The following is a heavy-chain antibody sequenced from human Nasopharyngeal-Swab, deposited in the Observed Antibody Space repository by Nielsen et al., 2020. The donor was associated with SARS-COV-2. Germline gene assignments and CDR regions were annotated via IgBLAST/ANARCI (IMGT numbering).Heavy chain of an antibody. D-gene: IGHD5-24*01. Sequence: SETLSLTCTVSGGSVTDTEYFWGWIRQPPVTGLEWNGNIDYSGRTFYNPSLKSRVSISVDTSKNQFSLKLHSVTAADTAVYYCASYLGVDGQKRFDYWGQGTLVTVSS. CDR2: IDYSGRT. J-gene: IGHJ4*02. CDR3: ASYLGVDGQKRFDY. CDR1: GGSVTDTEYF. V-gene: IGHV4-39*01.